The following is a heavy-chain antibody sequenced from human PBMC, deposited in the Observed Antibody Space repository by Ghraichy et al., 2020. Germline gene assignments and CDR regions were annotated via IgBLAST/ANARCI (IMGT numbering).Heavy chain of an antibody. CDR1: GGSVNRNNHY. Sequence: SETLSLTCTVSGGSVNRNNHYWGWIRQPPGKGLEWIGTVYYTGSTYYKPSLKSRATISVDTSKNQFPLRLSSVTAADTAVYYCARRGGLGHAIPGFWYFALWGRGTLVTVSS. V-gene: IGHV4-39*01. CDR2: VYYTGST. CDR3: ARRGGLGHAIPGFWYFAL. D-gene: IGHD2-8*01. J-gene: IGHJ2*01.